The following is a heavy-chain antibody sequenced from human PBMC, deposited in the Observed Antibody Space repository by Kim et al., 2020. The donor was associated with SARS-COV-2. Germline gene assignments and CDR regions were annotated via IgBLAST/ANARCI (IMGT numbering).Heavy chain of an antibody. V-gene: IGHV4-31*03. D-gene: IGHD2-15*01. Sequence: SETLSLTCTVSGGSISSGGYYWSWIRQHPGKGLEWIGYIYYSGSTYYNPSLNSRVTISVDTSKNQFSLKLSSVTAADTAVYYCARWKAATKAFDYWGQGTLVTVSS. CDR3: ARWKAATKAFDY. CDR2: IYYSGST. J-gene: IGHJ4*02. CDR1: GGSISSGGYY.